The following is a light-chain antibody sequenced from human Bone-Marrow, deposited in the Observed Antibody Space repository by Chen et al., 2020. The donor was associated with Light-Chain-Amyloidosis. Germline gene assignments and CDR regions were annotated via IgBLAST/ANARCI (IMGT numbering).Light chain of an antibody. CDR2: GNT. Sequence: QSVLTQPPSVSGAPGQRVTISCTGSSSNIGAGFSVHWYQQLSGTVPKLLIYGNTNRPSGVPDRFSGSKSGTSASLAIIGLQAEDEADYYCQSYDNSLSGPVVFGGGTKLTVL. CDR3: QSYDNSLSGPVV. J-gene: IGLJ2*01. V-gene: IGLV1-40*01. CDR1: SSNIGAGFS.